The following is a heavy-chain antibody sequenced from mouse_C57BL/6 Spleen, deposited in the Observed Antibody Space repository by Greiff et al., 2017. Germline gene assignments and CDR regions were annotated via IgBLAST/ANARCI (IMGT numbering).Heavy chain of an antibody. CDR1: GFTFSSYA. Sequence: EVHLVESGEGLVKPGGSLKLSCAASGFTFSSYAMSWVRQTPEKRLEWVAYISSGGDYIYYADTVKGRFTISRDNARNTLYLQMSSLKSEDTAMYYCTRDSSGYLYYAMDYWGQGTSVTVSS. D-gene: IGHD3-2*02. CDR2: ISSGGDYI. CDR3: TRDSSGYLYYAMDY. J-gene: IGHJ4*01. V-gene: IGHV5-9-1*02.